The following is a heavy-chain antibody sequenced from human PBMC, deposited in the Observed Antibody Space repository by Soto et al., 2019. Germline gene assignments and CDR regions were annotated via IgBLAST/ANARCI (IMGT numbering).Heavy chain of an antibody. Sequence: SVKVSCKASGGTFSSYAISWVRQAPGQGLEWTGGIIPIFGTTNYAQKFQGRVTITADESTSTAYMELSSLRSEDTAVYYCASARGYSYGSQGHFDYWGQGTLVTVSS. V-gene: IGHV1-69*13. CDR1: GGTFSSYA. CDR2: IIPIFGTT. D-gene: IGHD5-18*01. CDR3: ASARGYSYGSQGHFDY. J-gene: IGHJ4*02.